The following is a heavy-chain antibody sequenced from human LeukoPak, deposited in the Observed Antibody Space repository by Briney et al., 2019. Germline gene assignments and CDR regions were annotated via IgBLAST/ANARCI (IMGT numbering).Heavy chain of an antibody. Sequence: PSETLSLTCTVSGGSISDYYWSWIRQPPGKGLEWIGYIYYSGSTNYNPSLKSRVTISVDTSKNQFSLKLSSVTAADTAVYYCASGSYGGRFDYWGQGTLVTVSS. D-gene: IGHD1-26*01. CDR1: GGSISDYY. CDR2: IYYSGST. CDR3: ASGSYGGRFDY. V-gene: IGHV4-59*08. J-gene: IGHJ4*02.